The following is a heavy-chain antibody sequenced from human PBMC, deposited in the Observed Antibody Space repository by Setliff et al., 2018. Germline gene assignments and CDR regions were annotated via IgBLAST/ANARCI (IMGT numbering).Heavy chain of an antibody. CDR3: AKGGFVGISHHRAFDI. CDR1: GFTFSNYS. CDR2: ITSNGNYI. Sequence: PGGSLRLSCAASGFTFSNYSMNWVRQAPGKGLEWVSSITSNGNYIYYADSVKGRFTISRDNSKNTLYLQVNSLRAEDTAVYYCAKGGFVGISHHRAFDIWGRGTMVTVSS. D-gene: IGHD2-21*01. V-gene: IGHV3-21*04. J-gene: IGHJ3*02.